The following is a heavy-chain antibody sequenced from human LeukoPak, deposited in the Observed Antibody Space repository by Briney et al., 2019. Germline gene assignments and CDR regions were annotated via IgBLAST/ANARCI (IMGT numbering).Heavy chain of an antibody. J-gene: IGHJ4*02. V-gene: IGHV4-59*12. CDR2: IYYSGST. CDR3: ARVAGGTTLIDY. Sequence: SETLSLTCTVSGGSISSYLWSWIRQPPGKGLEWIGYIYYSGSTNYNPSLKSRVTISVDTSKNQFSLKLSSVTAADTAVYYCARVAGGTTLIDYWGQGTLVTVSS. CDR1: GGSISSYL. D-gene: IGHD1-1*01.